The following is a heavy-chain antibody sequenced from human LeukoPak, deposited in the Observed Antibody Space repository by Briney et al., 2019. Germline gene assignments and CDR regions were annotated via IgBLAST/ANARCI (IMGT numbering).Heavy chain of an antibody. CDR1: GYTFTGYY. D-gene: IGHD2-8*01. V-gene: IGHV1-2*06. J-gene: IGHJ4*02. Sequence: ASVKVSCKASGYTFTGYYMHWVRQAPGQGLEWVGRINPNSGGTNYAQKFQGRVTMTRDTSISTAYMELSRLRSDDTAVYYCARSRAHCTNGVCYSGYFDYWGQGTLVTVSS. CDR3: ARSRAHCTNGVCYSGYFDY. CDR2: INPNSGGT.